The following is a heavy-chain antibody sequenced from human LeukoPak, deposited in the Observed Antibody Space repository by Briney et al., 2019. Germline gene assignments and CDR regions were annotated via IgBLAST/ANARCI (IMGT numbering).Heavy chain of an antibody. CDR1: GFTFSNAW. V-gene: IGHV3-15*01. CDR2: IKTNADAGTT. Sequence: GGSLRLSCAASGFTFSNAWMNWVRQAPGKGLEWVGRIKTNADAGTTDYAAPVKGRFTISRDDSKNTLYLQMNSLKIEDTAVYYCTTDPAQGYWGQGTLVTVPS. CDR3: TTDPAQGY. J-gene: IGHJ4*02.